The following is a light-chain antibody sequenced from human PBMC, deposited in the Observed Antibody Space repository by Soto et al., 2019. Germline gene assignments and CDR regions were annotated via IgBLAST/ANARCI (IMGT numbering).Light chain of an antibody. CDR1: QSVSISY. CDR2: GAS. J-gene: IGKJ2*01. Sequence: EIVLTQSPGTLSLSPGERATLSCRASQSVSISYLAWYQQKPGQAPRLLIYGASSRATGSPDRFSGSGSGTDFTLTISRLEPEDFAVYYCQQYGSSSLYTVGQGTKLEIK. V-gene: IGKV3-20*01. CDR3: QQYGSSSLYT.